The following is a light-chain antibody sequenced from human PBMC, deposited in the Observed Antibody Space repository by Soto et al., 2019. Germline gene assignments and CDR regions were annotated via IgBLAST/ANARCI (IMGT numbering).Light chain of an antibody. V-gene: IGLV1-40*01. CDR3: QSYDSSLSGSGV. CDR2: ANN. J-gene: IGLJ3*02. CDR1: SSNIGSNY. Sequence: QSVLTQPPSASGTPGQRVTISCSGSSSNIGSNYVYWYQQLPGTAPKLLISANNIRPSGVPDRFSGSKSGTSASLAITGLQAEDEADYYCQSYDSSLSGSGVFGGGTKVTVL.